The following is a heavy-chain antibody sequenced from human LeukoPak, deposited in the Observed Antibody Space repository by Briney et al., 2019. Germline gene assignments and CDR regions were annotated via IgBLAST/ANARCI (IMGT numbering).Heavy chain of an antibody. CDR2: IYYSGST. J-gene: IGHJ3*02. CDR3: ARDLYSSRTNDAFVI. D-gene: IGHD6-19*01. V-gene: IGHV4-39*07. Sequence: SETLSLTCTISGGSIRSSSYYWGWIRQPPGKGLEWIGSIYYSGSTNYNPSLKSRVTISVDTSKNQFSLKLSSVTAADTAVYYCARDLYSSRTNDAFVICGQGTMVTVSS. CDR1: GGSIRSSSYY.